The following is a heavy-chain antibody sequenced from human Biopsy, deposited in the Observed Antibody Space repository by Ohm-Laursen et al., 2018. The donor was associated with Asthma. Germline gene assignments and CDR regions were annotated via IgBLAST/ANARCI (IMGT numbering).Heavy chain of an antibody. CDR2: IYYGGKT. J-gene: IGHJ6*02. Sequence: SETLSLTCAVSGGSMTPTSHYWDWIRQAPGKGLERIGYIYYGGKTSYNPSLKNRVTISRDTSKNQFSLRLTSVHAADTAVYFCARRITIFGVVQKDPGMDAWGQGTTVIVSS. CDR3: ARRITIFGVVQKDPGMDA. D-gene: IGHD3-3*01. V-gene: IGHV4-39*01. CDR1: GGSMTPTSHY.